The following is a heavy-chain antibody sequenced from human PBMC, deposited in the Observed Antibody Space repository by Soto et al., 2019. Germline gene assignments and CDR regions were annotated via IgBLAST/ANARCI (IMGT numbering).Heavy chain of an antibody. Sequence: ASVKVSCKASGYTFTSYLMHWVRQAPGQGLEWMGIIDRSGGSTTYAQKFQGRVSMTRDTSTSTVYMELSSLRSEDTAVYYCARGGGWELKVGEGFDIWGQGIMVTVSS. CDR1: GYTFTSYL. V-gene: IGHV1-46*01. D-gene: IGHD1-26*01. J-gene: IGHJ3*02. CDR2: IDRSGGST. CDR3: ARGGGWELKVGEGFDI.